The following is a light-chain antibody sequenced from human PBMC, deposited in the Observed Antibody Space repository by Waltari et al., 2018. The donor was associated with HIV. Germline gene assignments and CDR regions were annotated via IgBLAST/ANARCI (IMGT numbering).Light chain of an antibody. Sequence: YELTQPPSVSVSPGQTARITCSGSELPKRYSHGFRQKPGQPPILLIYKDTERPSGISQRFSASKSGTTVTLTINEVQAEDEADYLCQLTDRSGTWVFGGGTRLAVL. CDR2: KDT. CDR3: QLTDRSGTWV. CDR1: ELPKRY. J-gene: IGLJ3*02. V-gene: IGLV3-25*03.